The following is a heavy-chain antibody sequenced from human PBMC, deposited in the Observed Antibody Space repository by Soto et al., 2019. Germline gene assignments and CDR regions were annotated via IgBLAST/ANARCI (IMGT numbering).Heavy chain of an antibody. CDR2: INLRGGTT. D-gene: IGHD4-17*01. CDR3: ARGPDDSDVPSWDH. V-gene: IGHV1-46*02. J-gene: IGHJ4*02. CDR1: GYNFNQYY. Sequence: QVQLVQSGPEVRKPGASVRLSCATSGYNFNQYYIHWVRQAPGQGLECMGIINLRGGTTEYAHKFRGRVTVTGDTSTRTASMELSSLRSEDTAGDFCARGPDDSDVPSWDHWGQGTLITVS.